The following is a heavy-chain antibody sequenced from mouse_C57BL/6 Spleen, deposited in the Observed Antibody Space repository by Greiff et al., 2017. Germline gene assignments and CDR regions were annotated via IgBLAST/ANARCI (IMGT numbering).Heavy chain of an antibody. J-gene: IGHJ3*01. CDR2: ISGGGGNT. CDR1: GFTFSSYT. CDR3: ARPYYGSSYEFAY. D-gene: IGHD1-1*01. Sequence: EVQGVESGGGLVKPGGSLKLSCAASGFTFSSYTMSWVRQTPEKRLEWVATISGGGGNTYYPDSVKGRFTISRDNAKNTLYLQMSSLRSEDTALYYCARPYYGSSYEFAYWGQGTLVTVSA. V-gene: IGHV5-9*01.